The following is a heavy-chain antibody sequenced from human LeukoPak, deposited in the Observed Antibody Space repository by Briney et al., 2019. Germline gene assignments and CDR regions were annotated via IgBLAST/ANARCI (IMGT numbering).Heavy chain of an antibody. CDR2: ISSSSSYI. D-gene: IGHD6-6*01. CDR1: GFTFSSYS. Sequence: GGSLRLSCAASGFTFSSYSMNWVRQAPGKGLEWVSSISSSSSYIYYADSVKGRFTISRDNAKNSLYLQMNSLRAEDTAVYYCARFIAARPGLGAFDIWGQGTMVTVSS. V-gene: IGHV3-21*01. J-gene: IGHJ3*02. CDR3: ARFIAARPGLGAFDI.